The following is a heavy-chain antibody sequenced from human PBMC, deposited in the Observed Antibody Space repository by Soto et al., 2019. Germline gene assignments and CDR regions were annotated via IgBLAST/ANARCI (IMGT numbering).Heavy chain of an antibody. CDR3: ATYYYDSRSPFDR. CDR2: IDPSDSFT. D-gene: IGHD3-22*01. V-gene: IGHV5-10-1*03. CDR1: GYDFTTHW. J-gene: IGHJ4*02. Sequence: EVHLKQSGAAVKKPGESLTISCEGSGYDFTTHWINWVRQTPGEGLQWMGRIDPSDSFTLYSPSFEGRVSLSADTSSNTASLQWSSLEASDTATYYCATYYYDSRSPFDRWGQGTQVIVSS.